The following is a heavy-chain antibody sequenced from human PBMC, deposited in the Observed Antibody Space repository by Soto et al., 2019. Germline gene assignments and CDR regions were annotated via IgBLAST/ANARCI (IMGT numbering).Heavy chain of an antibody. CDR2: IYPGDSDT. J-gene: IGHJ6*02. Sequence: GESQKISCKGSGYRFTIYLIGWVRQMNGKGLEWMGIIYPGDSDTRYSPSFQGQVTISADKSISTAYLQWSSLKASDTAMYYVARLFSSSDYNYVMDVWGQGTTLTVSS. V-gene: IGHV5-51*01. D-gene: IGHD6-6*01. CDR3: ARLFSSSDYNYVMDV. CDR1: GYRFTIYL.